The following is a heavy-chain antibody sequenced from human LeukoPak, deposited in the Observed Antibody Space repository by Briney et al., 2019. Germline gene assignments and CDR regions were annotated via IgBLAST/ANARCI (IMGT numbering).Heavy chain of an antibody. CDR2: ISSSSSYI. Sequence: PVGSLSLSRAASGLTFSSYSMNWVRQAPGKGREWVSSISSSSSYIYYADSVKGRFTISRDNAKNSLYLQMNSLRAENTAVYYCPRDWPTIAAAGTIPEYFQHWGQGTLVTVSS. D-gene: IGHD6-13*01. V-gene: IGHV3-21*01. CDR3: PRDWPTIAAAGTIPEYFQH. J-gene: IGHJ1*01. CDR1: GLTFSSYS.